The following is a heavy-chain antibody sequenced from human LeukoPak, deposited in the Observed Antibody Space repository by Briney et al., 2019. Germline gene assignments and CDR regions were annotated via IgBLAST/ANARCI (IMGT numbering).Heavy chain of an antibody. Sequence: GASVKVSCKASGYTFTSYGISWVRQAPGQGLEWMGWISAYNGNTNYAQKLQGRVTMTTDTSTSTAYMELRSLRSDDTAVYYCARWASGYCSGGSCYSSDYWGQGTLVTVSS. CDR2: ISAYNGNT. CDR1: GYTFTSYG. V-gene: IGHV1-18*01. D-gene: IGHD2-15*01. CDR3: ARWASGYCSGGSCYSSDY. J-gene: IGHJ4*02.